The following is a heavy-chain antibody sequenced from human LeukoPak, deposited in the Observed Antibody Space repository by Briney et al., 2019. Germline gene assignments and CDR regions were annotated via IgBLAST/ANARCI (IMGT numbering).Heavy chain of an antibody. CDR1: GYSFTSYW. D-gene: IGHD5-18*01. Sequence: PGGSLRLSCKGSGYSFTSYWIGWVRQMPGKGLEWMGIIYPGDSDTRYSPSFQGQVTISADKSISTAYLQWSSLKASDTAMYYCARDTYSYGPYYYYYMDVWGKGTTVTVSS. CDR2: IYPGDSDT. V-gene: IGHV5-51*01. J-gene: IGHJ6*03. CDR3: ARDTYSYGPYYYYYMDV.